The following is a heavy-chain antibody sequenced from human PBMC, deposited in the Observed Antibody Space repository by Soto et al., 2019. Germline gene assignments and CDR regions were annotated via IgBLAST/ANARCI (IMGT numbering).Heavy chain of an antibody. J-gene: IGHJ4*02. CDR1: GFTFSSYG. V-gene: IGHV3-33*01. CDR2: IWYDGSNK. D-gene: IGHD4-17*01. CDR3: ARDPTTTTWLDY. Sequence: PGGSLRLSCAASGFTFSSYGMHWVRQAPGNGLEWVAVIWYDGSNKYYADSVKGRFTISRDNSKNTLYLQMNSLRAEDTAVYYCARDPTTTTWLDYWGQGTLVTVSS.